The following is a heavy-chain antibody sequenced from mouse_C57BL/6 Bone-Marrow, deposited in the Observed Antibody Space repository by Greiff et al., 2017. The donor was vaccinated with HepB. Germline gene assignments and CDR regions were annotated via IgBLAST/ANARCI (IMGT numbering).Heavy chain of an antibody. V-gene: IGHV5-15*01. D-gene: IGHD3-2*02. CDR1: GFTFSDYG. Sequence: EVKLVESGGGLVQPGGSLKLSCAASGFTFSDYGMAWVRQAPRKGPEWVAFISNLAYSIYYADTVTGRFTISRENAKNTLYLEMSSLRSEDTAMYYCARLDSSGYYFDYWGQGTTLTVSS. J-gene: IGHJ2*01. CDR3: ARLDSSGYYFDY. CDR2: ISNLAYSI.